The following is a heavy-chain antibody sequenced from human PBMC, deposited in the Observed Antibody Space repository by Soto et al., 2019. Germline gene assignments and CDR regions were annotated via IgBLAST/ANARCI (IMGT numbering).Heavy chain of an antibody. V-gene: IGHV3-48*02. CDR2: ISSGGDTI. D-gene: IGHD3-3*01. CDR3: ARDRSTIYGVVTPIDY. Sequence: PVGSLRLSCAVSGFTFSPYSMNWVRQAPGKGLEWISYISSGGDTIYYADSVRGRFTVPRDNTKNSLYLQMDSLRDEDTAVYYCARDRSTIYGVVTPIDYWGQGTLVTVSS. CDR1: GFTFSPYS. J-gene: IGHJ4*02.